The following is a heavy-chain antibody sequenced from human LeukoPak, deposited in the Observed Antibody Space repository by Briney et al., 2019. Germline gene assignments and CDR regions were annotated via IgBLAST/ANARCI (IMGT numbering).Heavy chain of an antibody. CDR1: GFTFSDYY. J-gene: IGHJ4*02. V-gene: IGHV3-11*05. CDR2: ISGSSSYT. Sequence: GGSLRLSCAASGFTFSDYYMSWIRQAPGKGLEWVSYISGSSSYTKYADSVKGRFTISRDNAKNSLYLQMNSLRAEDTAVYHCARGRGYNGYDESPFDYWGQGTLVTVSS. CDR3: ARGRGYNGYDESPFDY. D-gene: IGHD5-12*01.